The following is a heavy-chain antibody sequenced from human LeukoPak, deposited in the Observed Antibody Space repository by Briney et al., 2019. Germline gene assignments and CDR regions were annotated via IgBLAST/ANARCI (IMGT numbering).Heavy chain of an antibody. V-gene: IGHV3-48*03. CDR3: ARDYGGSSPFDY. CDR2: ISSRGGTI. CDR1: GFSFSTYE. J-gene: IGHJ4*02. D-gene: IGHD4-23*01. Sequence: PGGSLRLSCAASGFSFSTYEMIWVRQAPGKGLEWVSSISSRGGTIYYADSVKGRFTISRDNAKNSLYLQMNSLRAEDTAVYYCARDYGGSSPFDYWGQGTLVTVSS.